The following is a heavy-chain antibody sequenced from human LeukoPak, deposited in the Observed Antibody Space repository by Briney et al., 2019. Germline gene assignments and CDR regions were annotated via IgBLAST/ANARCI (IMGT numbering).Heavy chain of an antibody. V-gene: IGHV3-53*05. CDR1: GFTVSSNY. D-gene: IGHD6-19*01. CDR2: IYSGGST. J-gene: IGHJ4*02. CDR3: AKGQDLGIAVAGSDY. Sequence: GGSLRLSCAASGFTVSSNYMSWVRQAPGKGLEWVSVIYSGGSTYYADSVKGRFTISRDNAKNSLYLQMNSLRAEDTALYYCAKGQDLGIAVAGSDYWGQGTLVTVSS.